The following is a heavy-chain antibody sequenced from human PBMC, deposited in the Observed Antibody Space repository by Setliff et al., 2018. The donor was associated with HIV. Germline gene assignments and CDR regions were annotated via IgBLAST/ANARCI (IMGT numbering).Heavy chain of an antibody. V-gene: IGHV1-69*05. CDR3: ARGHSHGYGYSGSYGPFDI. Sequence: SVKVSCKASGGTFSSYAINWVRQAPGQGLQWMGGIIPMFGTLNFAQKFQGRVTISTDDSTSTAYMELNSLRSEDTAVYYCARGHSHGYGYSGSYGPFDIWGQGTLVTISS. CDR2: IIPMFGTL. D-gene: IGHD1-26*01. J-gene: IGHJ3*02. CDR1: GGTFSSYA.